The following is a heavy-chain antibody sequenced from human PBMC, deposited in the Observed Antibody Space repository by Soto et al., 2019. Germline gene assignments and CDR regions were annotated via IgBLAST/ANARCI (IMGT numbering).Heavy chain of an antibody. CDR1: GFTFSSYG. CDR3: AKDSNGYSYGYYYYYGMDV. D-gene: IGHD5-18*01. V-gene: IGHV3-30*18. CDR2: ISYDGSNK. Sequence: GGSLRLSCAASGFTFSSYGMHWVRQAPGKGLEWVAVISYDGSNKYYADSVKGRFTISRDNSKNTLYLQMNSLRAEDTAVYYCAKDSNGYSYGYYYYYGMDVWGQGTTVTVSS. J-gene: IGHJ6*02.